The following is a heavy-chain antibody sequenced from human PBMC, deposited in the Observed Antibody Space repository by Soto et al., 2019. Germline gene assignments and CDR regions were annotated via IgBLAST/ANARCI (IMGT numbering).Heavy chain of an antibody. CDR1: GGSISSSSYY. D-gene: IGHD3-10*01. J-gene: IGHJ5*02. CDR3: ARHEITMVRGATVYGTNWFDP. CDR2: IYYSGST. Sequence: QLQLQESGPGLVKPSETLSLTCTVSGGSISSSSYYWGWIRQPPGKGLEWIGSIYYSGSTYYNPSLNSRVTISVDTSKNQFSLKLSSVTAADTAVYYCARHEITMVRGATVYGTNWFDPWGQGTLVTVSS. V-gene: IGHV4-39*01.